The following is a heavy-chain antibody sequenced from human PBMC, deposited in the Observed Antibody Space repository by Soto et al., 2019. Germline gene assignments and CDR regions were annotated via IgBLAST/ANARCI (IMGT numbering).Heavy chain of an antibody. V-gene: IGHV1-2*02. CDR3: ARDQGYCSGGSCYSGKNYYYYGMDV. CDR1: GYTFTGYY. D-gene: IGHD2-15*01. Sequence: QVQLVQSGAEVKKPGASVKVSCKASGYTFTGYYMHWVRQAPGQGLEWMGWINPNSGGTNYAQKFQSRVTMTRDTSISTAYTELSRLRSDDTAVYYCARDQGYCSGGSCYSGKNYYYYGMDVWGQGTTVTVSS. J-gene: IGHJ6*02. CDR2: INPNSGGT.